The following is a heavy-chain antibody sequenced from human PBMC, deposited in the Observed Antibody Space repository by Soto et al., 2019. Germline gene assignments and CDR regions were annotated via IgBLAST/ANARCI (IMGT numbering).Heavy chain of an antibody. CDR3: TTGDYYDSSGYPQTLFDY. D-gene: IGHD3-22*01. CDR2: IKSKTDGGAT. Sequence: GGSLRLSCAASGFTFSNAWMNWVRQAPGKGLEWVGCIKSKTDGGATDYAAPVKGRFTISRDDSKNTLYLQMNSLKTEDTAVYYCTTGDYYDSSGYPQTLFDYWGQGTLVTVS. J-gene: IGHJ4*02. CDR1: GFTFSNAW. V-gene: IGHV3-15*07.